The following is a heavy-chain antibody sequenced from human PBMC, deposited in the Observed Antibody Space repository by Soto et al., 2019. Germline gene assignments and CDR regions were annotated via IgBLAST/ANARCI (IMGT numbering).Heavy chain of an antibody. CDR1: GYTFTSYY. Sequence: QVQLVQSGAEVKKPGASVKVSCKASGYTFTSYYMHWVRQAPGQGLEWMGIINPSGGSTSYAQKFQGRVTMTRDTSTSTVYMELSSLRSEDTAVYYWARTAVAGTKDYWGQGTLVTVSS. CDR3: ARTAVAGTKDY. CDR2: INPSGGST. J-gene: IGHJ4*01. D-gene: IGHD6-19*01. V-gene: IGHV1-46*01.